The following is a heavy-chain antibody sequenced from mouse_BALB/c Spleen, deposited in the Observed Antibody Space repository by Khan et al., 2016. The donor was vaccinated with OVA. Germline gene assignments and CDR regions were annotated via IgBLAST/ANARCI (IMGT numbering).Heavy chain of an antibody. CDR1: GYSITSGYG. V-gene: IGHV3-1*02. CDR2: IRYSGST. Sequence: ESGPGLVKPSQSLSLTCTVTGYSITSGYGWNWIRQFPGNKLEWMGYIRYSGSTNYNPSLKSRISITRDTSKNQFFLQLNSVTTEDTATYYCARTARIKYWGQGTTLTVSS. D-gene: IGHD1-2*01. J-gene: IGHJ2*01. CDR3: ARTARIKY.